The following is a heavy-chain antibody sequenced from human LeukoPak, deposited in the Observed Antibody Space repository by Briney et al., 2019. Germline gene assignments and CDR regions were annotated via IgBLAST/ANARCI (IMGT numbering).Heavy chain of an antibody. V-gene: IGHV1-69*04. CDR1: GGTFSSYA. CDR2: IIPILGIA. J-gene: IGHJ4*02. Sequence: GASVKVSCKASGGTFSSYAISWVRQAPGQGLEWMGRIIPILGIANYAQKFQGRVTITADKSTSTAYMELSSLRSEDTAVYYCARTPQIQYDSSGYYPRGFDYWGQGTLVTVSS. CDR3: ARTPQIQYDSSGYYPRGFDY. D-gene: IGHD3-22*01.